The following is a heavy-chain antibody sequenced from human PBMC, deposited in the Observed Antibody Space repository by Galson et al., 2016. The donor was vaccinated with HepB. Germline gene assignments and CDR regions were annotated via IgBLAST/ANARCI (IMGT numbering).Heavy chain of an antibody. D-gene: IGHD3-9*01. V-gene: IGHV3-48*04. CDR1: GFILSTQS. CDR2: ISSSRSTI. J-gene: IGHJ6*02. CDR3: ARDRYDILTGYYHGMDV. Sequence: SLRLSCAASGFILSTQSMNWVRQAPGKGLEWVSYISSSRSTIYYADSVKGRFTISRDNAQHSVHLQTNSLRAEDTAVYYCARDRYDILTGYYHGMDVWGQGTTVTVSS.